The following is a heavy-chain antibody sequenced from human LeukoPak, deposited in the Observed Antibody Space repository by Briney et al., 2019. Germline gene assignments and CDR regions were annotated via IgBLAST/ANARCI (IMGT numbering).Heavy chain of an antibody. CDR3: ARSPLAGRDLDY. Sequence: PSETLSLTCAVYGGSFSGYYWSWIRQPPGKGLEWIGEINHSGSTNYNPSLKSRVTISVDTSKNQFSLKLSSVTAADTAVYYCARSPLAGRDLDYWGQGTLVTVSS. CDR2: INHSGST. V-gene: IGHV4-34*01. CDR1: GGSFSGYY. D-gene: IGHD6-19*01. J-gene: IGHJ4*02.